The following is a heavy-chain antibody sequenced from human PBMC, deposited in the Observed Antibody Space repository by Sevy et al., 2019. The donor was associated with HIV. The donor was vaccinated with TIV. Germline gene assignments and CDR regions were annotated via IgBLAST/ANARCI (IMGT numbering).Heavy chain of an antibody. J-gene: IGHJ4*02. CDR2: TYYRSKWYN. CDR1: GDSVSSNSAA. Sequence: QSQTLSLTCAISGDSVSSNSAAWNWIRQSPSRGLEWLRRTYYRSKWYNDYAVSVKSRITINPDTSKNQFSLQLNSVTPEDAAVYYCARALGSSSWYGGYYFDYWGQGTLVTVSS. D-gene: IGHD6-13*01. CDR3: ARALGSSSWYGGYYFDY. V-gene: IGHV6-1*01.